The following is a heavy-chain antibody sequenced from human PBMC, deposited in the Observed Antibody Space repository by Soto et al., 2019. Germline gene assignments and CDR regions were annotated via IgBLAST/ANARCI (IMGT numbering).Heavy chain of an antibody. CDR2: MNPSNGNA. CDR3: ARRKERSGPNYFDV. Sequence: WASVKVSCKASGDTFIKYDINWVRQATGQGLEWMGWMNPSNGNAGYAQNFRGRVTMTSNTSITTAYMELSGLRYEDTAVYYCARRKERSGPNYFDVWGQGTLVTVSS. CDR1: GDTFIKYD. D-gene: IGHD6-25*01. J-gene: IGHJ4*02. V-gene: IGHV1-8*01.